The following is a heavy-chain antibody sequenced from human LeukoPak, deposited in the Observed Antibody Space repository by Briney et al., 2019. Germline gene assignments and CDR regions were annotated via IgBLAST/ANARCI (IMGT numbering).Heavy chain of an antibody. CDR2: MNPNSGNS. CDR3: ASGRGSGSSSSFDY. D-gene: IGHD3-10*01. Sequence: GASVKVSFKASGYTFTSYDINWVRQATGQGLEWMGRMNPNSGNSGYTQKFQGRVTMTTNTSINTAYMELSSLRSEDTAVYYCASGRGSGSSSSFDYWGQGTPVTVSS. CDR1: GYTFTSYD. V-gene: IGHV1-8*01. J-gene: IGHJ4*02.